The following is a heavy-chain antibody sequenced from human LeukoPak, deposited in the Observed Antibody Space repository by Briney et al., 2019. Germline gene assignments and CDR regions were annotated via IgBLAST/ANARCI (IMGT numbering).Heavy chain of an antibody. CDR2: IKDDGSEK. CDR1: GFTFSSYW. D-gene: IGHD1-14*01. CDR3: ARARIDY. V-gene: IGHV3-7*04. J-gene: IGHJ4*02. Sequence: GGSLRPSCVGPGFTFSSYWMTWVRQAPGKGLEWVANIKDDGSEKYSVDSVKGRFTISRDNAKNLLYLQMSSLRAEDTAVYYCARARIDYWGQGTLVTVSS.